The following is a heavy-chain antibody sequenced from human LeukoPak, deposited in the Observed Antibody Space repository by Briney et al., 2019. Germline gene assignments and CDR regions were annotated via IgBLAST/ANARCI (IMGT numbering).Heavy chain of an antibody. CDR1: GYTFTNYG. V-gene: IGHV1-8*02. D-gene: IGHD4-23*01. CDR3: ARVYRATVVTRLLVY. Sequence: ASVKVSCKASGYTFTNYGINWVRQATGQGLEWMGWMNPNSGNTGYAQKFQGRVTMTRNTSISTAYMELSSLRSEDTAVYYCARVYRATVVTRLLVYWGQGTLVTVSS. CDR2: MNPNSGNT. J-gene: IGHJ4*02.